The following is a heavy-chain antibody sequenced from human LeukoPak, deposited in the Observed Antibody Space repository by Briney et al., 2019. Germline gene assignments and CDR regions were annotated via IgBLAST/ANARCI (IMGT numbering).Heavy chain of an antibody. CDR2: FDPEDGET. V-gene: IGHV1-24*01. Sequence: ASVKVSCKVSGYTLTELSMHWVRQAPGKGLEWMGGFDPEDGETIYAQKFQGRVTMTEDTSTDTAYMELSSLGSEDTAVYYCATLSNSYGFFWLDPWGQGTLVTVSS. CDR1: GYTLTELS. J-gene: IGHJ5*02. D-gene: IGHD5-18*01. CDR3: ATLSNSYGFFWLDP.